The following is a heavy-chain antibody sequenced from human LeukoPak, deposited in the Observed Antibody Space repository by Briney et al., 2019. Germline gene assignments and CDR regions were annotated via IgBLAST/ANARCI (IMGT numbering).Heavy chain of an antibody. CDR2: ISGYNGNT. Sequence: GASVKVSCKASGYTFTSYGISWVRRAPGQGLEWMGWISGYNGNTNYAQKLQGRVTMTADTSTSTAYMELRSLRSDDTAVYYCARDLGDGGNVLYWGQGTLVTVSS. CDR1: GYTFTSYG. CDR3: ARDLGDGGNVLY. V-gene: IGHV1-18*01. J-gene: IGHJ4*02. D-gene: IGHD4-23*01.